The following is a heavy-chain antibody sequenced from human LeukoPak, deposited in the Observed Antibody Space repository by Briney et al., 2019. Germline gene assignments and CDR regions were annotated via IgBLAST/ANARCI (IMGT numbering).Heavy chain of an antibody. V-gene: IGHV1-2*02. Sequence: ASVKVSCKASGYTFIAYYMFWVRQAPGQGLEWMGWINPNSGATGHAQKFQGRVTMTRDTSINTSYMEVTGLRSDDTAVYFCARDGYCRGSSCPFQHWGQGTMVTVSS. J-gene: IGHJ1*01. CDR3: ARDGYCRGSSCPFQH. CDR1: GYTFIAYY. CDR2: INPNSGAT. D-gene: IGHD2-2*03.